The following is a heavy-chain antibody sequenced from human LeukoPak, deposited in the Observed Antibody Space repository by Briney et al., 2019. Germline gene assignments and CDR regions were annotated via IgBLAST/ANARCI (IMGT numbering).Heavy chain of an antibody. D-gene: IGHD2-2*01. CDR2: ISSSSSYT. CDR1: GFTFSNYR. V-gene: IGHV3-21*05. Sequence: GGSLRLSCAASGFTFSNYRMVWVRQAPGKGLEWVSYISSSSSYTNYADSVKGRFTISRDNAKNSLYLQMNSLRAEDTAVYYCARAPRTLNAFDIWGQGTMVTVSS. CDR3: ARAPRTLNAFDI. J-gene: IGHJ3*02.